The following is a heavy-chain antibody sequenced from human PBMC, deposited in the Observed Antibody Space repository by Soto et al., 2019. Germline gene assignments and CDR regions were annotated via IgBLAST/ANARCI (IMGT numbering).Heavy chain of an antibody. CDR2: INAGNGNT. J-gene: IGHJ4*02. D-gene: IGHD2-2*01. CDR3: ARGGYCSSTSCYADLLDY. CDR1: GYTFTSYA. Sequence: GASVKVSCKASGYTFTSYAMHWVRQAPGQRLEWMGWINAGNGNTKYSQKFQGRVTITRDTSASTAYMELSSLRSEDTAVYYFARGGYCSSTSCYADLLDYWGQGTLVTVSS. V-gene: IGHV1-3*01.